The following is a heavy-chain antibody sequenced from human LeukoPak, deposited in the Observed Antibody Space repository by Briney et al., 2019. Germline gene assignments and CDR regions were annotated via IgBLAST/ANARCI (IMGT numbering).Heavy chain of an antibody. J-gene: IGHJ6*02. D-gene: IGHD3-3*01. CDR2: ISNSNSYI. Sequence: GRPVTLCCGASGFTFSNYSMDWVRHAPGKGLEWVSSISNSNSYIYYADSVKGRFTISRDNAKNSLYLQMNSLRAEETAVYYCARTITIFGVVKSFYYYGMDVWGQGTTVTVSS. CDR3: ARTITIFGVVKSFYYYGMDV. V-gene: IGHV3-21*01. CDR1: GFTFSNYS.